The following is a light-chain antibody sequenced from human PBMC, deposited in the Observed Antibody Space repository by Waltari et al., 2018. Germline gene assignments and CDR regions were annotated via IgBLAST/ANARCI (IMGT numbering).Light chain of an antibody. CDR3: CSYAGSYTPVV. CDR1: SSAFGGYNY. Sequence: QSALTQPRSVSGSPGQSVTIPCTGTSSAFGGYNYVSWYQQHPGKAPKLMIYDVSKRPSGVPDRFSGSKSGNTASLTISGLQAEDEADYYCCSYAGSYTPVVFGGGTKLTVL. V-gene: IGLV2-11*01. CDR2: DVS. J-gene: IGLJ2*01.